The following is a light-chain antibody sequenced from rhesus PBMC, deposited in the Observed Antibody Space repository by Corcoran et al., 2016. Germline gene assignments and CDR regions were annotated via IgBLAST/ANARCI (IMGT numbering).Light chain of an antibody. V-gene: IGKV2-104*01. CDR2: GVS. Sequence: DIVMTQTPLSLPVTLGEPASISCRSSQSLLDSEDGNTYLEWYLQKPGQSPPLLLYGVSTRASGVPDRFSGSGSDTDFTLKISRVEAEVVGVYYCMQALGFPLTFGGGTKVEL. CDR1: QSLLDSEDGNTY. CDR3: MQALGFPLT. J-gene: IGKJ4*01.